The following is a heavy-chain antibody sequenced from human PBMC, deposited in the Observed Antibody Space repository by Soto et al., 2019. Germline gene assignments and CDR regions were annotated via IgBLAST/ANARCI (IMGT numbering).Heavy chain of an antibody. CDR3: ANHDYGDISFDY. V-gene: IGHV4-39*01. Sequence: QLQLQESGPGLVKPSETLSLTCTVSGGSISSSSYYWGWIRQPPGKGLEWIGSIYYSGSTYYNPSLKSRVTISVDTSKNQFSLKLSSVTAADTAVYYCANHDYGDISFDYWGQGTLVTVSS. CDR1: GGSISSSSYY. CDR2: IYYSGST. J-gene: IGHJ4*02. D-gene: IGHD4-17*01.